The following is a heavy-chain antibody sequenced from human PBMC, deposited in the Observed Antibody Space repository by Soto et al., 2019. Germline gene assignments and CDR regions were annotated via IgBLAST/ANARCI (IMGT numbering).Heavy chain of an antibody. Sequence: QVQLVESGGGVVQPGRSLRLSCAASGFTFSSYGMHWVRQAPGKGLEWVAVISYDGSNKYYADSVKGRFTISRDNSKNTLYLQMKSLRAEDTAVYYCAKDQLVVVVAAAVDYWGQGTLVTVSS. D-gene: IGHD2-15*01. CDR3: AKDQLVVVVAAAVDY. J-gene: IGHJ4*02. V-gene: IGHV3-30*18. CDR1: GFTFSSYG. CDR2: ISYDGSNK.